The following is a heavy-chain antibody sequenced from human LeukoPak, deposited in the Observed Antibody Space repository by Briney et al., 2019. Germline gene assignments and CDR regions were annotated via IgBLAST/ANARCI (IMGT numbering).Heavy chain of an antibody. J-gene: IGHJ4*02. CDR1: GFTFSSYA. Sequence: GGSLRPSCAASGFTFSSYAMSWVRQAPGRGLEWVSAISGSGGSTYYADSVKGRFTISRDNSRDTLYLQMNSLRAEDTAVYYCAKGYYDYVWGSYYFDYWGQGTLVTVSS. D-gene: IGHD3-16*01. CDR2: ISGSGGST. V-gene: IGHV3-23*01. CDR3: AKGYYDYVWGSYYFDY.